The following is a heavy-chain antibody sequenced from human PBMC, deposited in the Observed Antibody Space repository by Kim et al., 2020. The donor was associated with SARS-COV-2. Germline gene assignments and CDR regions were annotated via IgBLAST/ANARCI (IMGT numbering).Heavy chain of an antibody. J-gene: IGHJ4*02. Sequence: GSTYYNPYLKSRVTISVDTSKNQFSLKLSSVTAADTAVYYCARREYSDTSWGQGTLVTVSS. D-gene: IGHD6-6*01. CDR3: ARREYSDTS. CDR2: GST. V-gene: IGHV4-39*01.